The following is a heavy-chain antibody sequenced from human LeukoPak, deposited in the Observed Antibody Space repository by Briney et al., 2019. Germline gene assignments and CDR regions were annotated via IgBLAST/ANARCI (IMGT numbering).Heavy chain of an antibody. V-gene: IGHV3-11*01. CDR2: ISDTGTSI. CDR3: ARLEAGY. J-gene: IGHJ4*02. Sequence: GGSLRLSCAASGFTFSDYYMSWLREAPGKGLEWFAYISDTGTSIYYADSVKGRFTISRDNANDSLYLQMTSLRAEDTAVYYCARLEAGYWGQGTAVTVSS. CDR1: GFTFSDYY. D-gene: IGHD6-19*01.